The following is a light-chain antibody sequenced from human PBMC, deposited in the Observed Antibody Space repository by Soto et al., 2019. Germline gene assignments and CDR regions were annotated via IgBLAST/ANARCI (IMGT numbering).Light chain of an antibody. V-gene: IGKV3-20*01. CDR2: GAS. Sequence: EIVLTQSPGTLSLSPGERATLSCRASQSVSSSYLAWYQQKPGQAPRLLIYGASSRATGIPDRFSGSGSGTDFTLTISRLEPEASAVYYCQQYGSSSITFGQGTRLEI. J-gene: IGKJ5*01. CDR1: QSVSSSY. CDR3: QQYGSSSIT.